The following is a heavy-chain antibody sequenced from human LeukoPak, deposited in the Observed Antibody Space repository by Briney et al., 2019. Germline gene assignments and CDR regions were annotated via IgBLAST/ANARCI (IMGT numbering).Heavy chain of an antibody. CDR2: INPNSGGT. CDR3: ARGPMVRGVIPFDP. CDR1: GYTFTGYY. V-gene: IGHV1-2*02. D-gene: IGHD3-10*01. Sequence: GASVKVSCKASGYTFTGYYMHLVRQAPGQGLEWMGWINPNSGGTNYAQKFQGRVTMTRDTSISTAYMELSRLRSDDTAVYYCARGPMVRGVIPFDPWGQGTLVTVSS. J-gene: IGHJ5*02.